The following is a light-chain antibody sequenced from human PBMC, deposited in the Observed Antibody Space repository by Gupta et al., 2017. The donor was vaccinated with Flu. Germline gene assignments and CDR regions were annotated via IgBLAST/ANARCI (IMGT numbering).Light chain of an antibody. V-gene: IGLV4-69*01. J-gene: IGLJ3*02. CDR1: SRHSTYA. CDR3: HTWAHSNPRV. CDR2: VMIYGSH. Sequence: QLVLTQSPSASASLGASLKLTFTLSSRHSTYAIAWHQQRPEKGPRYLMRVMIYGSHTKADEIPDRFSGYTSGDARYLTIYSLQSDDEADYYCHTWAHSNPRVFGGGTKLTVL.